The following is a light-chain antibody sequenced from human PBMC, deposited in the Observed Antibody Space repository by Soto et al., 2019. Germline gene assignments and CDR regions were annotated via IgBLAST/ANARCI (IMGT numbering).Light chain of an antibody. V-gene: IGKV1-33*01. CDR2: DAS. Sequence: DIQMTQSPSSLSASVGDSVTITCQASQNINNYLNWYQQKPGRAPKLLIYDASNLEVGVPSRFSGSGSGSDFTFNISRLQPDDIATYYCQSYENLPTFGQGTRLEMK. CDR1: QNINNY. J-gene: IGKJ5*01. CDR3: QSYENLPT.